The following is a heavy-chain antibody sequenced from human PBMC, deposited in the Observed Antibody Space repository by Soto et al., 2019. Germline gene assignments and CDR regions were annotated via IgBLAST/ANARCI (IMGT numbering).Heavy chain of an antibody. J-gene: IGHJ6*03. D-gene: IGHD3-10*01. CDR2: IYYSGST. V-gene: IGHV4-39*01. CDR1: GGSISSSSYY. CDR3: ARSMVRGDYYMDV. Sequence: SETLSLTSTVSGGSISSSSYYCGWIRQPPGKGLEWIGSIYYSGSTYYNPSLKSRVTISVDTSKNQFSLKLSSVTAADTAVYYCARSMVRGDYYMDVWGKGTTVTVSS.